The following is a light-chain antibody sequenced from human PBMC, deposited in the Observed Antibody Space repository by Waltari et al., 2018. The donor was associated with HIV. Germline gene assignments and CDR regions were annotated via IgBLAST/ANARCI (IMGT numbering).Light chain of an antibody. V-gene: IGLV2-14*01. CDR2: EVS. CDR1: SSDVGGYNY. CDR3: SSYTSSSVV. Sequence: QSALTQPASVSGSPGQSITISCTGTSSDVGGYNYVSWYQQHPGKAPKLMIYEVSNRPSGVSNRFSGSKACNTASLTISGLQAEDEADYSCSSYTSSSVVFGGGTKLTVL. J-gene: IGLJ2*01.